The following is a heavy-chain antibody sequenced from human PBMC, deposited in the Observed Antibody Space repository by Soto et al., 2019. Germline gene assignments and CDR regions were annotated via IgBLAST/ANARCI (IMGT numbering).Heavy chain of an antibody. D-gene: IGHD3-3*01. Sequence: SETLSLTCTVSGGSIGSYYWSWIRQPAGKGLEWIGRIYTGGSTNYNPSLKSRVTMSVDTSKNQFSLKLSSVTAADTAVYYCVRDYDFWSGSYGMDVWGQGTTVTVSS. CDR1: GGSIGSYY. J-gene: IGHJ6*02. V-gene: IGHV4-4*07. CDR3: VRDYDFWSGSYGMDV. CDR2: IYTGGST.